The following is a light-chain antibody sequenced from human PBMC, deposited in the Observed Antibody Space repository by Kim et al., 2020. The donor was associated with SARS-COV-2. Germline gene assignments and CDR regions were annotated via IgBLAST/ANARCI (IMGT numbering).Light chain of an antibody. J-gene: IGKJ4*01. CDR3: QQYDNLPLT. V-gene: IGKV1-33*01. CDR1: QDIGNS. CDR2: DAS. Sequence: ASVGDRVTIPCRARQDIGNSFSWSQQKPHEAPKLLISDASNLEAGVPSRFSGTGSGTDFSFTIRSLQPEDGATYYCQQYDNLPLTFGGGTTLEIK.